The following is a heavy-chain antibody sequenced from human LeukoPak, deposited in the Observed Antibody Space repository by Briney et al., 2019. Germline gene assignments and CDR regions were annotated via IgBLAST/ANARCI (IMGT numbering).Heavy chain of an antibody. D-gene: IGHD3-9*01. J-gene: IGHJ4*02. V-gene: IGHV3-53*01. Sequence: PGGSLRLSCAASGFTVSSNYMSWVRQAPGKGLEWVSVIYSGGSTYYADSVKGRFTISRDHSKNTLYLQMNSLRAEDTAVYYCARDHYDILTGSYYDYWGQGTLVTVSS. CDR3: ARDHYDILTGSYYDY. CDR1: GFTVSSNY. CDR2: IYSGGST.